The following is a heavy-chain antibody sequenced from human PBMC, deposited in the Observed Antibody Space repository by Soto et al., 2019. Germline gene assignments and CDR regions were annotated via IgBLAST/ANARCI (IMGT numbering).Heavy chain of an antibody. CDR1: GGSISSGDYY. CDR2: IYYSGTT. CDR3: ARTSGDYGLSKYFQH. V-gene: IGHV4-31*01. J-gene: IGHJ1*01. Sequence: SSETLSLTCTVSGGSISSGDYYWSWIRQVPGKGLEWIGYIYYSGTTFHNQSLKSQVSISVDTSKNLFSLKLSSMTAADTAVYYCARTSGDYGLSKYFQHWGQGTLVTVSS. D-gene: IGHD4-17*01.